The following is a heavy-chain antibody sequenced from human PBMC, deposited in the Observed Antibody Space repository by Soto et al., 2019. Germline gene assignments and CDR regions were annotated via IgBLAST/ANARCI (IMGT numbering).Heavy chain of an antibody. Sequence: PSETRSLTCTVSGGSVSNYYWTWIRQPPGKGLEWISYINCSGSTDHSPSLKSRVTISLDTSKNQFSLRLISVTAADTAVYYCARLAPRYRIRDHNYHSLEFWGHGTTVTVS. CDR3: ARLAPRYRIRDHNYHSLEF. CDR1: GGSVSNYY. V-gene: IGHV4-59*02. J-gene: IGHJ6*02. D-gene: IGHD4-4*01. CDR2: INCSGST.